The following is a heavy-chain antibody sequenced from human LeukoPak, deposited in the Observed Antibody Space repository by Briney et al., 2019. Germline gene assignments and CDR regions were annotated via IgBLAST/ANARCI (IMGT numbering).Heavy chain of an antibody. V-gene: IGHV1-2*02. CDR2: INPNSGGT. D-gene: IGHD3-10*01. Sequence: VASVKVSCKASGYTFTGYYMHWVRQAPGQGLEWMGWINPNSGGTNYAQKFQGRVTMTRDTSISTAYMELSRLRSDDTAVYYCARDETGYYGSGSLGYMDVWGKGTTVTVSS. CDR1: GYTFTGYY. CDR3: ARDETGYYGSGSLGYMDV. J-gene: IGHJ6*03.